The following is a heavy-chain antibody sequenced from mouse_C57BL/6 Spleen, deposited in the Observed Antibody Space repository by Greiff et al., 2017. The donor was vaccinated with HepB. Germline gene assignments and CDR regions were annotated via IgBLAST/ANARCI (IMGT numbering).Heavy chain of an antibody. J-gene: IGHJ2*01. Sequence: QVQLKESGAELVRPGASVKLSCKASGYTFTDYYINWVKQRPGQGLEWIARIYPGSGNTYYNEKFKGKATLTAEKSSSTAYMQLSSLTSEDSAVYFCARQGISPPFDYWGQGTTLTVSS. V-gene: IGHV1-76*01. CDR2: IYPGSGNT. CDR1: GYTFTDYY. D-gene: IGHD2-14*01. CDR3: ARQGISPPFDY.